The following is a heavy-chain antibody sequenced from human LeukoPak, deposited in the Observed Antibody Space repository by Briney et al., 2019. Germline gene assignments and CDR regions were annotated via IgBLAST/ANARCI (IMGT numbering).Heavy chain of an antibody. V-gene: IGHV3-49*04. Sequence: GGSLRLSCTTSGFSFGDYAMTWVRQAPGKGLEWVGFIRSKAYGGTTEFAASVKGRFTISRDDSKSIAYLQMNSLKTEDTAVYYCTTYDPSIYCGLDVWGQGTTVTVS. CDR1: GFSFGDYA. CDR3: TTYDPSIYCGLDV. CDR2: IRSKAYGGTT. D-gene: IGHD5-12*01. J-gene: IGHJ6*02.